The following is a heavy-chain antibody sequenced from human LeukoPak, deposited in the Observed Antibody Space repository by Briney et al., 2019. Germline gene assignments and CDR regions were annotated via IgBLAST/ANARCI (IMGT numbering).Heavy chain of an antibody. CDR1: GYTFTGYY. CDR2: MNPNSGNT. Sequence: ASVKVSCKASGYTFTGYYMHWVRQATGQGLEWMGWMNPNSGNTGYAQKFQGRVTITRNTSISTAYMELSSLRSEDTAVYYCARGDSSGYLWGQGTLVTVSS. CDR3: ARGDSSGYL. D-gene: IGHD3-22*01. J-gene: IGHJ4*02. V-gene: IGHV1-8*03.